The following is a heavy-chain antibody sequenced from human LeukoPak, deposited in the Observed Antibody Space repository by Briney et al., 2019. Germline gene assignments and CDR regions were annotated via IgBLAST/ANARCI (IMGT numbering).Heavy chain of an antibody. Sequence: GGSLRLSCAASGFTFSSYAMSWVRQAPGKGLEWVSAISGSGGSTYYADSVKGRFTISRDNSKNTLYLQMNSLRAEDTAVYYCAKSVPSMVRGASSGFDPWGQGTLVTVSS. J-gene: IGHJ5*02. CDR1: GFTFSSYA. D-gene: IGHD3-10*01. CDR3: AKSVPSMVRGASSGFDP. CDR2: ISGSGGST. V-gene: IGHV3-23*01.